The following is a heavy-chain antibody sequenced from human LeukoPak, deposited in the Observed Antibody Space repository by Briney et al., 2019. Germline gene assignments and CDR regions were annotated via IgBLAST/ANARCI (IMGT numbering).Heavy chain of an antibody. CDR1: GGSFSGYY. J-gene: IGHJ4*02. D-gene: IGHD3-3*01. CDR3: ARGDYDFWSGYYANDY. CDR2: INHSGST. Sequence: SETLSLTWAVYGGSFSGYYWSWIRQPPGKGLEWIGEINHSGSTNYNPSLKSRVTISVDTSKNQFSLKLSSVTAADTAVYYCARGDYDFWSGYYANDYWGQGTLVTVSS. V-gene: IGHV4-34*01.